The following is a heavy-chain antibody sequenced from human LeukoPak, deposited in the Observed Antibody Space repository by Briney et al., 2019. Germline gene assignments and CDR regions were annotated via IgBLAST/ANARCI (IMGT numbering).Heavy chain of an antibody. CDR2: IYYSGST. CDR3: ARITWSVYSSSDY. CDR1: GGSISSGDYY. D-gene: IGHD6-19*01. J-gene: IGHJ4*02. V-gene: IGHV4-30-4*01. Sequence: SQTLSLTCTVSGGSISSGDYYWSWIRQPPGKGLEWIGYIYYSGSTNYNPSLKSRVTISVDTSKNQFSLKLSSVTAADTAVYYCARITWSVYSSSDYWGQGTLVTVSS.